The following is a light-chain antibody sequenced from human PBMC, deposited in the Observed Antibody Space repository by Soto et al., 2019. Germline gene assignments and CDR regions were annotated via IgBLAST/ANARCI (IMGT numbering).Light chain of an antibody. J-gene: IGKJ4*01. Sequence: EIVLTQSPGTLSLSPGERATLSCRASQSVSSSYLAWYQQKPGQAPRLLFYGASSRATGIPDRFSGSGSGTDFTLTISRLEPEDFAVYYCQQYGSSPGFGGGTKVEIK. CDR3: QQYGSSPG. V-gene: IGKV3-20*01. CDR2: GAS. CDR1: QSVSSSY.